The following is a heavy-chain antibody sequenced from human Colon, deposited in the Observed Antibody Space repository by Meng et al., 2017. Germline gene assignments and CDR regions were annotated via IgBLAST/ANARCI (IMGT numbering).Heavy chain of an antibody. CDR2: MSDSGTT. Sequence: QLHLHESGPGRVRPSDDLSLVSTVSGGSIKSGGYHWSWVRQHPGKGLEYIGFMSDSGTTDYNPSLRSRVSISEIGSSKNQFSLTLRSVTAADTATYFCARDTLYGTDYWGQGVLVTVSS. CDR3: ARDTLYGTDY. CDR1: GGSIKSGGYH. J-gene: IGHJ4*02. V-gene: IGHV4-31*03. D-gene: IGHD4-17*01.